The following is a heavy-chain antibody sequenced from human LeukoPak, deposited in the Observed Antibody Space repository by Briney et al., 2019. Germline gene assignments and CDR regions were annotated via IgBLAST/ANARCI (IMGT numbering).Heavy chain of an antibody. CDR2: ISSSGSSI. Sequence: GGSLRLSCAASGFTFSDYYMSWIRQAPGKGLEWVSYISSSGSSIYYADSVKGRFTISRDNAKNSLYLQMNSLRAEDTAVYYCAREMEGDYGSGTFFDLWGQGNMVTVSS. CDR3: AREMEGDYGSGTFFDL. CDR1: GFTFSDYY. V-gene: IGHV3-11*01. J-gene: IGHJ4*02. D-gene: IGHD3-10*01.